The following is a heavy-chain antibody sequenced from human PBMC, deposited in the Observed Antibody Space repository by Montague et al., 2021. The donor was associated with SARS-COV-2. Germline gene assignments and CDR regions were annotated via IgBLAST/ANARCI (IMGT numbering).Heavy chain of an antibody. D-gene: IGHD3-10*01. V-gene: IGHV3-9*01. CDR1: GFPFDDYA. CDR2: IVWGSDDK. CDR3: ARGGYGSGSYDIEF. Sequence: SLRLSCAASGFPFDDYAMHWVRQVPGKGLEWVSYIVWGSDDKRYADFVKGRFTISRDNAKSALYLHMNGLRPDDTAIYFCARGGYGSGSYDIEFWGQGTLVLVSS. J-gene: IGHJ4*02.